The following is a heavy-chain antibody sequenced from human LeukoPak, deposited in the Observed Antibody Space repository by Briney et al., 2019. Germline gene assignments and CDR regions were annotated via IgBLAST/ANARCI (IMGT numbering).Heavy chain of an antibody. J-gene: IGHJ3*02. V-gene: IGHV1-24*01. Sequence: ASVKVSCKVSGYTLIELSMHWVRQPPGKGLEGMGGFDPEDGETIYAQKFQGRVTMIEDTSTDTAYMELSSLRSEDTAVYYCATDTRLLWFGDKNAFDIWGEGTMVTVSS. CDR3: ATDTRLLWFGDKNAFDI. D-gene: IGHD3-10*01. CDR2: FDPEDGET. CDR1: GYTLIELS.